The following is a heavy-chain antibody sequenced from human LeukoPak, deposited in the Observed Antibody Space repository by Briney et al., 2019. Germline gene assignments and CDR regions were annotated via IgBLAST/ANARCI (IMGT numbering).Heavy chain of an antibody. D-gene: IGHD3-22*01. V-gene: IGHV5-51*01. J-gene: IGHJ4*02. CDR1: GNSFTSYW. Sequence: GESLKISCKGSGNSFTSYWIGWVRQMPGKGLEWMGIIYPGDSDTRYSPSFQGQVTISADKSISPAYLQWSSLKASDTAMYYCARQVDSSGYCSTTHFDYWGQGTLVTVSS. CDR2: IYPGDSDT. CDR3: ARQVDSSGYCSTTHFDY.